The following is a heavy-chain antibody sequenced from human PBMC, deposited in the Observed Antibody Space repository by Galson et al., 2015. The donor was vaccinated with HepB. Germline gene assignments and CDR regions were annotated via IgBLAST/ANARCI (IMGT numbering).Heavy chain of an antibody. CDR3: ARSTSTWFDP. D-gene: IGHD5/OR15-5a*01. V-gene: IGHV1-18*01. Sequence: SVKVSCKASGYTFTNYGITWVRQAPGHGLEWMGWMIDHNDNTKYAQRFQGRVTMTTDTSTATAYMELRNLKSDDTAVYYCARSTSTWFDPWGQGTLVTVSS. CDR1: GYTFTNYG. J-gene: IGHJ5*02. CDR2: MIDHNDNT.